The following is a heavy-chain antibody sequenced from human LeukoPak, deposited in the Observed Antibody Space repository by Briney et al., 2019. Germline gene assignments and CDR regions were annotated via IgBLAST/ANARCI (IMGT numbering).Heavy chain of an antibody. J-gene: IGHJ4*02. CDR2: IKQDGSEK. CDR3: ARDPYDYVWGSYRYTGGFDY. Sequence: QPGGSLRLSCAASGFTFSSYWMSWVRQAPGKGLEWVANIKQDGSEKYYVDSVKGRFTISRDNAKNSLYLQMNSLRAEDTAVYYCARDPYDYVWGSYRYTGGFDYWGQGTLVTVSS. CDR1: GFTFSSYW. D-gene: IGHD3-16*02. V-gene: IGHV3-7*01.